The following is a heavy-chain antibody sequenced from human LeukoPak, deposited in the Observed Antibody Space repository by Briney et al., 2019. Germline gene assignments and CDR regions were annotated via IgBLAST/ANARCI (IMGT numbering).Heavy chain of an antibody. Sequence: PSETLSLTCTVSGGSISSSSYYWGWIRQPPGKGLEWIGSIYYSGSPYYSPSLKSRVTISVDTSRNQFSLKLTSVTAADTAVYYCAGAPYGMDVWGQGTTVTVSS. J-gene: IGHJ6*02. CDR1: GGSISSSSYY. V-gene: IGHV4-39*01. CDR2: IYYSGSP. CDR3: AGAPYGMDV.